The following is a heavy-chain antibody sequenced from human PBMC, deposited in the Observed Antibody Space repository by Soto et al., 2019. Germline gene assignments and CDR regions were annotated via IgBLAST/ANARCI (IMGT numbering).Heavy chain of an antibody. CDR1: GGSISSYY. V-gene: IGHV4-59*01. CDR3: ARDRMFDY. Sequence: QVQLQESGPGLVKPSETLSLTCTVSGGSISSYYWSWIRQPPGKGLEWIGYIYYSGSTNYNPSLKSRVTISVDTSKNQFSLKLSSVTAADTAVYYCARDRMFDYLGQGTLVTVSS. J-gene: IGHJ4*02. CDR2: IYYSGST.